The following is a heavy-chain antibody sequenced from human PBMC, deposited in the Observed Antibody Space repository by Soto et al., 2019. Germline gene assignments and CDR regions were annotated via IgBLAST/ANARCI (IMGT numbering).Heavy chain of an antibody. CDR2: INPSGGST. D-gene: IGHD6-13*01. Sequence: GRQAPGQGLEWMGIINPSGGSTSYAQKFQGRVTMTRDTSTSTVYMELSSLRSEDTAVYYCAREGSSSWNWFDPWGQGTLDTVST. J-gene: IGHJ5*02. V-gene: IGHV1-46*01. CDR3: AREGSSSWNWFDP.